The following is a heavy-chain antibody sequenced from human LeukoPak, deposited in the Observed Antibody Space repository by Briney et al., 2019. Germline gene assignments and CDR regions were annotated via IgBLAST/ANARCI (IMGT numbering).Heavy chain of an antibody. D-gene: IGHD2-2*01. CDR1: GISVSSNY. Sequence: GGSLRLSCVASGISVSSNYMGWVRQAPGKDLEWVSVIYDRGLKKYADSVKDRFTISRDDSKNKLYLQMNSLRAEDTAIYYCTRDSTTWIRFGYWGRGTLVTVSS. CDR2: IYDRGLK. J-gene: IGHJ4*02. V-gene: IGHV3-66*01. CDR3: TRDSTTWIRFGY.